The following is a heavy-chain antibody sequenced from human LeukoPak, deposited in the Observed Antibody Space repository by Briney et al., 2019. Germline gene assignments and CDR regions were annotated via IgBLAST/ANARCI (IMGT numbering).Heavy chain of an antibody. J-gene: IGHJ6*03. V-gene: IGHV3-30*02. CDR2: IRYDGSNK. CDR3: AKDPYSGSYQSNHYYYYYYMDV. CDR1: GFTFSSYG. Sequence: GGSLRLSCAASGFTFSSYGMHWVRQAPGKGLEWVAFIRYDGSNKYYADSVKGRFTISRDNSKNTLYLQMNSLRAEDTAVYYCAKDPYSGSYQSNHYYYYYYMDVWGKGTTVTVSS. D-gene: IGHD1-26*01.